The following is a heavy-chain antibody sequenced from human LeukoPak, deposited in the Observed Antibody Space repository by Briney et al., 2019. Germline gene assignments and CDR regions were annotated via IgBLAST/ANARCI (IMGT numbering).Heavy chain of an antibody. Sequence: GGSLRLSCAASGFTVSSNYMSWVRQAPGKGLEWVSVIYSGGSTYYADSVKGRFTISRDNSKNTLYLQMNSLRGEDTAVYYCAESPPFCSGGSCPTYLGPGTLGTGPS. D-gene: IGHD2-15*01. CDR1: GFTVSSNY. CDR3: AESPPFCSGGSCPTY. J-gene: IGHJ4*03. CDR2: IYSGGST. V-gene: IGHV3-53*01.